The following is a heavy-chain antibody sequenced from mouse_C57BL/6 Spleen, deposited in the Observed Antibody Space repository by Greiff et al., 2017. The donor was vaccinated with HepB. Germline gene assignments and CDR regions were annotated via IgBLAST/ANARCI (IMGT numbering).Heavy chain of an antibody. CDR3: ARFGLRRYYAMDY. CDR1: GYTFTSYW. V-gene: IGHV1-69*01. J-gene: IGHJ4*01. D-gene: IGHD2-4*01. CDR2: IDPSDSYT. Sequence: QVQLQQPGAELVMPGASVKLSCKASGYTFTSYWMHWVKQRPGQGLEWIGEIDPSDSYTNYNQKFKGKSTLTVDKSSSTAYMQLSSLTSEDSAVYYCARFGLRRYYAMDYWGQGTSVTVSS.